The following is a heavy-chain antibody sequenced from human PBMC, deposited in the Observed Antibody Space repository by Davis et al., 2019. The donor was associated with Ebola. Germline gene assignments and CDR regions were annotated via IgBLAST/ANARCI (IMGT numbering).Heavy chain of an antibody. CDR1: GGSISSYY. D-gene: IGHD2-15*01. CDR2: IYYSGST. V-gene: IGHV4-59*01. CDR3: AIPDCSGANCYSVYIKN. J-gene: IGHJ4*02. Sequence: MPSETLSLTCTVSGGSISSYYWSWIRQPPGKGLEWIGYIYYSGSTNYNPSLKSRVTISVDTSKNQFSLKLSSVTAADTAVYYCAIPDCSGANCYSVYIKNWGQGTLATVSS.